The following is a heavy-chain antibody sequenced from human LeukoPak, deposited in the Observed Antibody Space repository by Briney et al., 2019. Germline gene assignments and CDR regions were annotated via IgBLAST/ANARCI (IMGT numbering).Heavy chain of an antibody. CDR2: IYYSGST. V-gene: IGHV4-59*08. J-gene: IGHJ4*02. D-gene: IGHD6-19*01. CDR1: GGSISSYY. Sequence: SETLSLTCTVSGGSISSYYWSWIRQPPGKGLEWIGYIYYSGSTNYNPSLKSRVTISVDTSKNQFSLKLSSVTAADTAVYYCARHEYSSGWYGYWGQGTLVTVSS. CDR3: ARHEYSSGWYGY.